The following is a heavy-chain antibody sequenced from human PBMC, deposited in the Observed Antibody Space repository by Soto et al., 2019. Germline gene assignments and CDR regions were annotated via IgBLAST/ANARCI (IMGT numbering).Heavy chain of an antibody. J-gene: IGHJ6*02. Sequence: ASVKVSCKASGYTFTSYGISWVRQAPGQGLEWMGWISAYNGNTNYAQKLQCRVTMTTDTSTSTAYMELRSLRSDDTAVYYCARDAPSYDSSGYPTPSGYYYYGMDVWGQGTTVTVSS. V-gene: IGHV1-18*04. CDR2: ISAYNGNT. CDR3: ARDAPSYDSSGYPTPSGYYYYGMDV. CDR1: GYTFTSYG. D-gene: IGHD3-22*01.